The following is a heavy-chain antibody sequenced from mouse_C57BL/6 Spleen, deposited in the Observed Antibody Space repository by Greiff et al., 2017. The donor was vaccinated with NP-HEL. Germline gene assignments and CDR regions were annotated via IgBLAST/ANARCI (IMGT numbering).Heavy chain of an antibody. CDR1: GFTFSSYA. CDR2: ISSGGDYI. D-gene: IGHD1-1*01. Sequence: EVHLVESGEGLVKPGGSLKLSCAASGFTFSSYAMSWVRQTPEKRLEWVAYISSGGDYIYYADTVKGRFTISRDNARNTLYLQMSSLKSEDTAMYYCTRDENYGSSHYYAMDYWGQGTSVTVSS. CDR3: TRDENYGSSHYYAMDY. J-gene: IGHJ4*01. V-gene: IGHV5-9-1*02.